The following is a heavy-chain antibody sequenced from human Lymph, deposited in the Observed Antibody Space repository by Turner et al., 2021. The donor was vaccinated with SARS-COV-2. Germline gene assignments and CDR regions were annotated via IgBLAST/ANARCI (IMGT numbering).Heavy chain of an antibody. CDR2: ISGDGGGT. V-gene: IGHV3-43*02. Sequence: GESGGGVVQPGGSLRLSCAASGFSFDDYAMHWVRQAPGKGLEWVSLISGDGGGTYYADSVKGRITISRDNSKNSLPLQMNSLRAEDTGLYYCAKGTGYCSGGSCYSRTYFDFWGQGTLVTVSA. CDR1: GFSFDDYA. J-gene: IGHJ4*02. CDR3: AKGTGYCSGGSCYSRTYFDF. D-gene: IGHD2-15*01.